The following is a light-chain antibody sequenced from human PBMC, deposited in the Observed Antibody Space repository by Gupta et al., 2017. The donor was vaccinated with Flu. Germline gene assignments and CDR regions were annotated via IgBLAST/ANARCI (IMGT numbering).Light chain of an antibody. V-gene: IGLV1-44*01. J-gene: IGLJ3*02. CDR3: AAWDDSLNGPL. CDR2: SND. CDR1: GSNIGKNT. Sequence: QSVLTQPPSVSETPGQRVTISCSGSGSNIGKNTVAWYQQHPGTAPKLLIYSNDQRPSGVPDRFSGSKSGTSASLAVSGLQSEDEADYYCAAWDDSLNGPLFGGGTKLTVL.